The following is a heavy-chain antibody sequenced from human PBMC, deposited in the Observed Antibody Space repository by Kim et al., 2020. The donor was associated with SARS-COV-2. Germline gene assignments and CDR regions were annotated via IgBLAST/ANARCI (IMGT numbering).Heavy chain of an antibody. CDR3: AGSYDFWSNTSYSYG. J-gene: IGHJ6*01. Sequence: SETLSLTCTVSGGSISSSSYYWGWIRQPPGKGLEWIGSIYYSGSTYYNPSLKSRVTISVDTSKTQFSMNLRPGTAAATAVYSCAGSYDFWSNTSYSYG. CDR2: IYYSGST. V-gene: IGHV4-39*01. CDR1: GGSISSSSYY. D-gene: IGHD3-3*01.